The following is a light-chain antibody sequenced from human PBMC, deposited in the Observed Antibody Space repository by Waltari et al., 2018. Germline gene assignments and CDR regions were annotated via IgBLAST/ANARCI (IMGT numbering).Light chain of an antibody. Sequence: QSALTQPASVSGSPGQSLPISCTGTSRDVVRYNLVSWYQQHPGKAPKLMICVGSKRPSGVSNRFSGSKSGNTASLTISGLQAEDEADYYCCSYAGSRTFVVFGGGTKLTVL. CDR1: SRDVVRYNL. CDR2: VGS. CDR3: CSYAGSRTFVV. J-gene: IGLJ3*02. V-gene: IGLV2-23*03.